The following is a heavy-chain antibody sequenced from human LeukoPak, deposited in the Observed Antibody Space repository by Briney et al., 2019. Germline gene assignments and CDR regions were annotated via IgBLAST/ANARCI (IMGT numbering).Heavy chain of an antibody. J-gene: IGHJ6*02. CDR2: IKQDGSEK. D-gene: IGHD6-6*01. CDR1: GFTFSSYW. V-gene: IGHV3-7*01. CDR3: ARGKGIAARPLSWDYYYYGMDV. Sequence: GGSLRLSCAASGFTFSSYWMSWVRQAPGKGLEWVANIKQDGSEKYYVDSVKGRFTISRDNAKNSLYLQMNSLRAEDTAVYYCARGKGIAARPLSWDYYYYGMDVWGQGTTVTVSS.